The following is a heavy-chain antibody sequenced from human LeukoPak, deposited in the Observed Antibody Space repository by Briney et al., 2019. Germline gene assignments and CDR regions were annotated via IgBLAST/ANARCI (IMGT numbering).Heavy chain of an antibody. D-gene: IGHD2-21*02. CDR1: GFTVSTNF. CDR3: ATKKTPLYCGGDCYSGLGWFDP. V-gene: IGHV3-23*01. Sequence: GGSLRLSCAASGFTVSTNFMSWVRQAPGKGLEWVSAIIGSGGTTYYADSVKGRFTISRDNSKNTLYLQMNSLRVEDTAVYYCATKKTPLYCGGDCYSGLGWFDPWGQGTLITVSS. CDR2: IIGSGGTT. J-gene: IGHJ5*02.